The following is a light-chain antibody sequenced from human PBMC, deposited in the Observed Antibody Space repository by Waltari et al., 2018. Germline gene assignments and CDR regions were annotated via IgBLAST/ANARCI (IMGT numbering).Light chain of an antibody. J-gene: IGLJ2*01. CDR1: VLAKKS. CDR3: YSAADNSLV. CDR2: KDS. Sequence: SYELTQPSSVSVSPGQTARIHCSGHVLAKKSARWFQQKPGQAPLVVIYKDSERPAGIPGRFSGSSSGTTVTLTVSGAQVDDEADYYCYSAADNSLVFGGGTKLTVL. V-gene: IGLV3-27*01.